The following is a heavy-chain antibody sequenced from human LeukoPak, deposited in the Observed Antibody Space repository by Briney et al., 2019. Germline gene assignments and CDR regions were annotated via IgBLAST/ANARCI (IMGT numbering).Heavy chain of an antibody. CDR3: AREGTYPDFWSGYFEY. D-gene: IGHD3-3*01. V-gene: IGHV3-30*04. J-gene: IGHJ4*02. Sequence: GGSLRLSFAASGFSLSIYAMHLGRQTPDKGLEWGGFFSSDGSYDQYRESVRGRFSISRDNSKNTLYLEMNSLTVDDTGVYYCAREGTYPDFWSGYFEYWGQGTLAIVSS. CDR2: FSSDGSYD. CDR1: GFSLSIYA.